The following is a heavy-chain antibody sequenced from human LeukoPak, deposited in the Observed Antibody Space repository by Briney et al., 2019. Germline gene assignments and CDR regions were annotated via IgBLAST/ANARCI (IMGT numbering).Heavy chain of an antibody. J-gene: IGHJ4*02. CDR2: IKQDGSMK. CDR1: GFSFSNYW. D-gene: IGHD2-15*01. Sequence: GGSLRLSCAASGFSFSNYWMSWVRQAPGKGLEWVANIKQDGSMKGYVDSVKGRFTISRDNAKNSLYLQMNSLRAEDTAVYYCVRDNPRCCGVVPANIDDYWGQGTLVTVSS. CDR3: VRDNPRCCGVVPANIDDY. V-gene: IGHV3-7*01.